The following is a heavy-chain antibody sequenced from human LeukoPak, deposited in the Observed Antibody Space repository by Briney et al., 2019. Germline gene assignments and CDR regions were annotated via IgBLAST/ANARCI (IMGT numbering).Heavy chain of an antibody. CDR1: GFTFSDYY. J-gene: IGHJ4*02. Sequence: GGSLRLSCAASGFTFSDYYMSWIRQAPGKGLEWVSYISSSGSTIYYADSVKGRFTISRDNAKNSLCLQMNSLRAEDTAVYYCASIAAADPFDYWGQGTLVTVSS. V-gene: IGHV3-11*04. D-gene: IGHD6-13*01. CDR3: ASIAAADPFDY. CDR2: ISSSGSTI.